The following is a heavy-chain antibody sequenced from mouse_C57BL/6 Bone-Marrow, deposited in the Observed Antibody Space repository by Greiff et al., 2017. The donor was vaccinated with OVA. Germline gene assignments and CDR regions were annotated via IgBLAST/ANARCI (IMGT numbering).Heavy chain of an antibody. V-gene: IGHV14-4*01. J-gene: IGHJ3*01. CDR3: TTLVYYGNYVAY. Sequence: VQLQQSGAELVRPGASVKLSCTASGFNITDDYMHWVKQRPEQGLEWIGWIDPEDGDTEYASKFQGKATITADTSSNTAYLQLSSLTSEDTAVYYCTTLVYYGNYVAYWGQGTLVTVSA. CDR2: IDPEDGDT. D-gene: IGHD2-1*01. CDR1: GFNITDDY.